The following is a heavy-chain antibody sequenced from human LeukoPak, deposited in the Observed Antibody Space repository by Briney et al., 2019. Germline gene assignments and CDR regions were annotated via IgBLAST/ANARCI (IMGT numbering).Heavy chain of an antibody. CDR1: GYTFTGYY. Sequence: ASVKVSCKASGYTFTGYYMHWVRQAPGQGLEWMGRINPNSGGTNYAQKFQGRVTMTRDTSISTAYMELSRLRSDDPAVYYCTQYYYDSSGLRWFDPWGQGPVVTVSS. V-gene: IGHV1-2*06. D-gene: IGHD3-22*01. CDR2: INPNSGGT. J-gene: IGHJ5*02. CDR3: TQYYYDSSGLRWFDP.